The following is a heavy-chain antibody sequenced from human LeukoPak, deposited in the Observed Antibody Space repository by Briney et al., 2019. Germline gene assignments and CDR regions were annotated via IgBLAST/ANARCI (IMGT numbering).Heavy chain of an antibody. CDR1: GFTFSSYA. Sequence: HPGGSLRLSCAASGFTFSSYAMTWVRQAPGKGLEWVSTVSTSGGGTYYADSVKGRFTISRDNSKNTLCLQMNSLRAEDTAVYYCAKRYNSEYLAPVQNWGQETLVTVSS. CDR3: AKRYNSEYLAPVQN. V-gene: IGHV3-23*01. CDR2: VSTSGGGT. D-gene: IGHD1-1*01. J-gene: IGHJ4*02.